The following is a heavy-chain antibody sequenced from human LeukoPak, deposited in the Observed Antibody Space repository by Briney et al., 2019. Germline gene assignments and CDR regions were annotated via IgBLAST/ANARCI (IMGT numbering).Heavy chain of an antibody. CDR3: GTLLSNGPFDY. CDR1: GYTFTGYY. CDR2: IYPKSGAT. V-gene: IGHV1-2*02. Sequence: GASVKVSCKASGYTFTGYYMHWVRQAPGQGLEWMGWIYPKSGATKYAQKFQGRVTMTRDTSISTAHMELSRLTSDDTAVYYCGTLLSNGPFDYWGQGSLVTVSS. J-gene: IGHJ4*02.